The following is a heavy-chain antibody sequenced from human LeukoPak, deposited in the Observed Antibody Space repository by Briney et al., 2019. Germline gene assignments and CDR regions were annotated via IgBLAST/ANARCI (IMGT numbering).Heavy chain of an antibody. V-gene: IGHV4-34*01. CDR1: GGSFSGYY. D-gene: IGHD2-21*02. Sequence: SETLSLTCAVYGGSFSGYYWSWIRQPPGKGLEWIGEINHSGSTNYNPSLKSRVTISVDTSKNQFSLKLSSVTAADTAVYYCAGVVVTANPTGAFDIWGQGTMVTVSS. CDR3: AGVVVTANPTGAFDI. J-gene: IGHJ3*02. CDR2: INHSGST.